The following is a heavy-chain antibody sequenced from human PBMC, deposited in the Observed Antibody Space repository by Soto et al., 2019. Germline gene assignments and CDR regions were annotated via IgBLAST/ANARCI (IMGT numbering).Heavy chain of an antibody. D-gene: IGHD3-22*01. CDR3: TTDEGSSGYYLGATADAFDI. Sequence: EVQLVESGGGLVKPGGSLRLSCAASGFTFSNAWMNWVRQAPGKGLEWVGRIKSKTDGGTTDYAAPVKGRFTISRDDSKNTLYLQMNSLKTEDTAVYYCTTDEGSSGYYLGATADAFDIWGQGTMVTVSS. CDR1: GFTFSNAW. CDR2: IKSKTDGGTT. J-gene: IGHJ3*02. V-gene: IGHV3-15*07.